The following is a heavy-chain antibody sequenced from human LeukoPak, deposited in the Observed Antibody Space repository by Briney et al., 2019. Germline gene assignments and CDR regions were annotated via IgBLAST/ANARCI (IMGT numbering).Heavy chain of an antibody. CDR2: IYPGDSDT. CDR3: ALGRVGYYDSTARRGFDY. Sequence: TGESLKISCKGSGYSFTSYWIGWVRQMPGKGLEWMGIIYPGDSDTRYSPSFQGQVTISADKSISTAYLQWSSLKASDTAMYYCALGRVGYYDSTARRGFDYWGQGTLVTVSS. D-gene: IGHD3-22*01. V-gene: IGHV5-51*01. J-gene: IGHJ4*02. CDR1: GYSFTSYW.